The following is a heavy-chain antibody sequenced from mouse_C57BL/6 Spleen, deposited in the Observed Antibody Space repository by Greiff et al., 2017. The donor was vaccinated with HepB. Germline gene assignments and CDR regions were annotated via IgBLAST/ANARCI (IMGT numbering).Heavy chain of an antibody. D-gene: IGHD1-2*01. CDR3: ARDYYGFY. CDR1: GYTFTSYW. Sequence: QVQLQQPGAELVMPGASVKLSCKASGYTFTSYWMHWVKQRPGQGLEWIGEIDPSDSYTNYNQKFKGKSTLTVDKSSSPAYMQLSSLTSEDSAVYYCARDYYGFYWGQGTTLTVSS. J-gene: IGHJ2*01. V-gene: IGHV1-69*01. CDR2: IDPSDSYT.